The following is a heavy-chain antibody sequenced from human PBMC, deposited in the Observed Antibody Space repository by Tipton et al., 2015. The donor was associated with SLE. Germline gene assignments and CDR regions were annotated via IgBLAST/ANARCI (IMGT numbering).Heavy chain of an antibody. J-gene: IGHJ4*02. V-gene: IGHV4-34*01. CDR2: INHSGST. CDR1: GGSFSGYY. CDR3: ARWAGPTVNFDY. D-gene: IGHD4-11*01. Sequence: LRLSCAVYGGSFSGYYWSWIRQPPGKGLEWIGEINHSGSTNYNPSLKSRVTISVDTSKNLFSLKLSSVTAADTAVYYCARWAGPTVNFDYWGQGTLVTVSS.